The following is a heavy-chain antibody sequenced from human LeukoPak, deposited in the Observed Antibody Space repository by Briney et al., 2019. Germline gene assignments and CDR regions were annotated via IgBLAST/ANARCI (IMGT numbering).Heavy chain of an antibody. V-gene: IGHV4-31*03. CDR3: ARGTHYYDSSGYFN. D-gene: IGHD3-22*01. Sequence: SQTLSLTCTVSGGSISSGGYYWSWIRQHPGKGLEWIGYIYYSGSTYYNPSLKSRVTISVDTSKNQFSLKLSSVTAADTAVYYCARGTHYYDSSGYFNWGQGTLVTVSS. J-gene: IGHJ4*02. CDR2: IYYSGST. CDR1: GGSISSGGYY.